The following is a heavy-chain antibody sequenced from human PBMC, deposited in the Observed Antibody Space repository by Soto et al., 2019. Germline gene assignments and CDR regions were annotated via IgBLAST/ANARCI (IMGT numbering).Heavy chain of an antibody. CDR3: AHRGSSSWGWFHP. J-gene: IGHJ5*02. CDR2: IYRDDDK. Sequence: GWIRQPPGKALEWLARIYRDDDKCYSPSLKSRLTITKDTARNQVVLTMTNMAPVDTATYYCAHRGSSSWGWFHPWGHGIPVT. V-gene: IGHV2-5*02. D-gene: IGHD6-13*01.